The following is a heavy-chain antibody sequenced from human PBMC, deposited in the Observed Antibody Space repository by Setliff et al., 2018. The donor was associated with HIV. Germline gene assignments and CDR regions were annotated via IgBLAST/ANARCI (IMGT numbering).Heavy chain of an antibody. CDR3: TKNLYSSRWSPLDY. J-gene: IGHJ4*02. CDR1: NFTFSFYG. Sequence: GESLKISCAASNFTFSFYGMHWVRQAPGKGLEWVAFTPNDGSYKNYADSVKGRFTISRDNSKNTLYLQMDSLRAEDTAVYYCTKNLYSSRWSPLDYWSQGTLVTVSS. V-gene: IGHV3-30*02. CDR2: TPNDGSYK. D-gene: IGHD6-13*01.